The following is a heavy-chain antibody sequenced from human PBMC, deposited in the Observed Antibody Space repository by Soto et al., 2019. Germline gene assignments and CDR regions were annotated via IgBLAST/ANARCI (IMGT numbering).Heavy chain of an antibody. Sequence: PGGSLILSCAASGFTFTTAGINWVRQAPGKGLEWVGRIKSKIDGGTTDFAAPVKGRFAISRDDSRNMVYFQMNSLEIEDTAVYYCTTDSHFTMKLVRFDYWGLGTLVTVSS. CDR2: IKSKIDGGTT. D-gene: IGHD3-22*01. J-gene: IGHJ4*01. CDR1: GFTFTTAG. CDR3: TTDSHFTMKLVRFDY. V-gene: IGHV3-15*07.